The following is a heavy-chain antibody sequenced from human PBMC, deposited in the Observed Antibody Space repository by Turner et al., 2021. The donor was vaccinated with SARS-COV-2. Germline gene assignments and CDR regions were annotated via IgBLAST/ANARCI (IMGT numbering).Heavy chain of an antibody. D-gene: IGHD3-10*01. CDR3: ARQAAGQGLDY. V-gene: IGHV4-39*01. Sequence: QVQLQKPGPGRGKPSETLSITCTVSGGSISSSSYLWGWIRQPPTKELEWIGSIYYSGTTYYNPSLKSRVSLSIDPSKNQFSLNLTSVTAADTALFDCARQAAGQGLDYWGRGILVTVSS. CDR2: IYYSGTT. J-gene: IGHJ4*02. CDR1: GGSISSSSYL.